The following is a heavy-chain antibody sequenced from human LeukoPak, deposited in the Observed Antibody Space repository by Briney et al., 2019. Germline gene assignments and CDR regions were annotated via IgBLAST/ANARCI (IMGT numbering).Heavy chain of an antibody. D-gene: IGHD2-2*01. CDR1: GFTFNNYA. J-gene: IGHJ4*02. Sequence: GGSLRLSCASSGFTFNNYAMSWVRQAPGQGLQWGSGINDVGAPFYADSVKGRFTISRDSSKNTLYLQMNSLRVEDTAIYYCAKDHCSTTRCIAGFDFWGQGTLVTVSS. CDR2: INDVGAP. V-gene: IGHV3-23*01. CDR3: AKDHCSTTRCIAGFDF.